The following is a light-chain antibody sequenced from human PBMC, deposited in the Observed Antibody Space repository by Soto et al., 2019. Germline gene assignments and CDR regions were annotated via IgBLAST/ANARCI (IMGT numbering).Light chain of an antibody. Sequence: EIVLTQSPATLSLSPGERATLSCRASQSVSSYLAWYQQKPGQAPRLLIYDASNRATGIPARFSGSGSGTDFTLTIRRLDPEDFAGYYCQKRSNWPTFGGGTKVEIK. CDR3: QKRSNWPT. V-gene: IGKV3-11*01. J-gene: IGKJ4*01. CDR1: QSVSSY. CDR2: DAS.